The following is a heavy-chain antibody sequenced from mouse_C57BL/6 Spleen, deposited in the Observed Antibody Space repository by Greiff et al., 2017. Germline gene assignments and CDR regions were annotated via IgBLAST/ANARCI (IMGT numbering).Heavy chain of an antibody. CDR3: ARVYDGYRFAY. CDR2: IYPGDGDT. D-gene: IGHD2-3*01. CDR1: GYAFSSYW. V-gene: IGHV1-80*01. Sequence: VQLVESGAELVKPGASVKISCKASGYAFSSYWMNWVKQRPGKGLEWIGQIYPGDGDTNYNGKFKGKATLTADKSSSTAYMQLSSLTSEDSAVYFCARVYDGYRFAYWGQGTLVTVSA. J-gene: IGHJ3*01.